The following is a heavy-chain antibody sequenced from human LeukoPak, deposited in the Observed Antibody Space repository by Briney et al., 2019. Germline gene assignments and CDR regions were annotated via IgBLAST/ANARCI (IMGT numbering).Heavy chain of an antibody. CDR1: GYSFTSYW. J-gene: IGHJ5*02. D-gene: IGHD6-13*01. CDR3: ARRRPGSRVAAAGTWFDP. V-gene: IGHV5-51*01. CDR2: IYPGDSDT. Sequence: GESLKISCKGSGYSFTSYWIGWVRQMPGKGLEWMGIIYPGDSDTRCSPSFQGQVTISADKSISTAYLQWSSLKASDTAMYYCARRRPGSRVAAAGTWFDPWGQGTLVTVSS.